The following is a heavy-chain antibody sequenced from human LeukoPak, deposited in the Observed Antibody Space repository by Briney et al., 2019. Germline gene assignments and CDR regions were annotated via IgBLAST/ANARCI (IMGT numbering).Heavy chain of an antibody. CDR2: IYTSGST. CDR1: GGSISSGSYY. D-gene: IGHD6-6*01. Sequence: SETLSLTCTVSGGSISSGSYYWSWIRQPAGKGLEWIGRIYTSGSTYYNPSLKSRVTISVDTSKNQFSLKLSSVTAADTAVYYCARLSSIAARPAFDYWGQGTLVTVSS. J-gene: IGHJ4*02. CDR3: ARLSSIAARPAFDY. V-gene: IGHV4-61*02.